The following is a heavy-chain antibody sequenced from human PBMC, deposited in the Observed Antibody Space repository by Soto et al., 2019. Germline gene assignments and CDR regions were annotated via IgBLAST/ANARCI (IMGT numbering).Heavy chain of an antibody. Sequence: PSETLSLTCAVSGGSISSGGYSWSWIRQPPGKGLEWFGYIYHSGSTYYNPSPKSRVTISVDRSKNQFSLKLSSVTAADTAVYYCARGIYWFDPWGQGTLVTVSS. CDR1: GGSISSGGYS. J-gene: IGHJ5*02. V-gene: IGHV4-30-2*01. CDR2: IYHSGST. CDR3: ARGIYWFDP.